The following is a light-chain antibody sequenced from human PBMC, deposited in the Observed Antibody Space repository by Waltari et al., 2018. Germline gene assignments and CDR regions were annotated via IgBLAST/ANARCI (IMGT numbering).Light chain of an antibody. J-gene: IGLJ1*01. CDR3: CSYAGGTTYV. Sequence: QPALTQPASVSGSPGQSITLSCTGTSSDVGNYNVVSWYQQYPGKAPKFIIYEVSEGPSGVSHRFSGSKSGNTAYLTISGLQAEDEADYYCCSYAGGTTYVFGTGTKVTVL. CDR1: SSDVGNYNV. CDR2: EVS. V-gene: IGLV2-23*02.